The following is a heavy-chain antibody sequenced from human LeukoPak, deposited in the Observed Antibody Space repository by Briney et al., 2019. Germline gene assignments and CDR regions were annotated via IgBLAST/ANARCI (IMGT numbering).Heavy chain of an antibody. D-gene: IGHD3-10*01. CDR3: ATSLLWFGELTRQDY. J-gene: IGHJ4*02. CDR1: GFTFSSYW. V-gene: IGHV3-7*03. CDR2: IKQDGSEK. Sequence: GGSLRLSCAASGFTFSSYWMIWVRQAPGKGLEWVAIIKQDGSEKYYVDSVKGRFTISIDNAKNSLYLQMNSLRAEDTAVYYCATSLLWFGELTRQDYWGQGTLVTVSS.